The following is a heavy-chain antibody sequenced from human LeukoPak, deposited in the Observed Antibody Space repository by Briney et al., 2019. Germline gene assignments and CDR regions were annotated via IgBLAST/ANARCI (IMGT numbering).Heavy chain of an antibody. V-gene: IGHV4-39*01. CDR2: IYYSGST. J-gene: IGHJ6*02. CDR3: ARLRISTIFGVVTSYYYYYGMDV. Sequence: SETLSLTCTVSGGSISSSSYYWGWIRQPPGKGLEWIGSIYYSGSTYYNPSLKSRVTISVDTSKNQFSLKLSSVTAADMAVYYCARLRISTIFGVVTSYYYYYGMDVWGQGTTVTVSS. D-gene: IGHD3-3*01. CDR1: GGSISSSSYY.